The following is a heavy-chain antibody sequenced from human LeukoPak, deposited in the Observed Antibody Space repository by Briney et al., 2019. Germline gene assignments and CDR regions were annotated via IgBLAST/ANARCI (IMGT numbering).Heavy chain of an antibody. CDR2: ITSNGGST. V-gene: IGHV3-64*01. J-gene: IGHJ3*02. D-gene: IGHD5-24*01. CDR3: ARESRDGYNYRLGAFDI. Sequence: GGSLRLSCVASGFTFTGHTMHWVRQAPGKGLEYVSAITSNGGSTYYANSVKGRFTISRDNSKNTLYLQMNSLRAEDTAVYYCARESRDGYNYRLGAFDIWGQGTMVTVSS. CDR1: GFTFTGHT.